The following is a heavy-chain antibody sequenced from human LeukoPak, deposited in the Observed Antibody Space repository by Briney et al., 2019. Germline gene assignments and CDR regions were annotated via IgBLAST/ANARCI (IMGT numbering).Heavy chain of an antibody. D-gene: IGHD2-21*02. CDR3: ARRNTVTTIDYYDY. Sequence: GESLKISCKGSGYSFTNYWIAWVRQMPGKGLEWMGIIYPGDSDTRHSPSFQGQVTISADKSINTAYLQWSSLKASDTAMYYCARRNTVTTIDYYDYWGQGTLVTVSS. J-gene: IGHJ4*02. CDR2: IYPGDSDT. CDR1: GYSFTNYW. V-gene: IGHV5-51*01.